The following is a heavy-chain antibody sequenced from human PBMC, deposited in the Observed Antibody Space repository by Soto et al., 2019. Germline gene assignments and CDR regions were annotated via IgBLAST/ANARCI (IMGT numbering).Heavy chain of an antibody. Sequence: GGSLRLSCAASGFTFSSYVMHWVRQAPGKGLEWVAVIWYDGSNKYYADSVKGRFTISRDNSKNTLYLQMNSLRAEDTAVYYCARDRLSNWFDPWGQGTLVTVSS. CDR2: IWYDGSNK. CDR1: GFTFSSYV. CDR3: ARDRLSNWFDP. V-gene: IGHV3-33*01. J-gene: IGHJ5*02. D-gene: IGHD6-25*01.